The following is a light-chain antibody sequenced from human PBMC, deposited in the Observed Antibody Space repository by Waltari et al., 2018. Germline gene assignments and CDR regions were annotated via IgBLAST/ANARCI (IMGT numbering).Light chain of an antibody. CDR3: QQYSTWFYT. CDR2: DAS. Sequence: EVVLTQPPATLSVSPGGSATLTCRASQTVTNNLAWYQEKPGQSPRLLIHDASTRATGIAARFSASGSGRQFTLTISRLQSEDVAIYYCQQYSTWFYTFGQGTKLEI. V-gene: IGKV3D-15*01. J-gene: IGKJ2*01. CDR1: QTVTNN.